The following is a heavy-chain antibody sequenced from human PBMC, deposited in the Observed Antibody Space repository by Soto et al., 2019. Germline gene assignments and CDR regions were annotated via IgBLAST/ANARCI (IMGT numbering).Heavy chain of an antibody. V-gene: IGHV3-15*07. CDR3: TTFDRNDF. CDR1: GFTFSNAW. D-gene: IGHD3-22*01. Sequence: GGSLRLSCAASGFTFSNAWMNWVRQAPGKGLEWVGHIKTKTDGGTTDYAAPVKGRFTISRDDSKNTLYLQMNSLKTEDTAVYYCTTFDRNDFWGLGTLVTVS. CDR2: IKTKTDGGTT. J-gene: IGHJ4*02.